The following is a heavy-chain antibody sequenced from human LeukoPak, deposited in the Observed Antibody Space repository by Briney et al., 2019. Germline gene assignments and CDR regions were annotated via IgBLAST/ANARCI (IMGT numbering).Heavy chain of an antibody. V-gene: IGHV3-23*01. Sequence: GGSLRLSCAASGFTFSSYAMSWVRQAPGKGLEWVSGISGSGGSTYYADSVKGRFTISRDNSKNTLYLQMNSLRAEDTAVYYCAKDQWGGYGVFSPFDYWGQGTLVTVSS. CDR3: AKDQWGGYGVFSPFDY. D-gene: IGHD5-12*01. CDR2: ISGSGGST. J-gene: IGHJ4*02. CDR1: GFTFSSYA.